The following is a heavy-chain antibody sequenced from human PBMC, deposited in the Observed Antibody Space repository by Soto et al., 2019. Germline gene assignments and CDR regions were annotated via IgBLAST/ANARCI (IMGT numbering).Heavy chain of an antibody. CDR3: ARELGYCSGGNCYSLNAFDI. V-gene: IGHV4-39*01. J-gene: IGHJ3*02. Sequence: SETLSLTCTVSGRSISISGSYWVLIRQPPGKGLEWIASIYYSGSTYYNPSLKSRVTIYGDTSKNQFSLKLSSVNAADTAVYYCARELGYCSGGNCYSLNAFDIWGQGTMVT. CDR1: GRSISISGSY. D-gene: IGHD2-15*01. CDR2: IYYSGST.